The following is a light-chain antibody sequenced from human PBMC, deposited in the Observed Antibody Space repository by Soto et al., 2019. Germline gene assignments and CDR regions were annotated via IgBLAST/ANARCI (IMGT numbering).Light chain of an antibody. CDR2: GAS. V-gene: IGKV3-15*01. Sequence: DRVMTQSPATLSVSPGETATLSCRASQSVRSNLAWYQQKPGQAPRLLIYGASTRATGIPARFSGSGSGTEFTLTISSLQSEDFAIYHCQQYNSWPVTFGGGTKVDI. CDR1: QSVRSN. J-gene: IGKJ4*01. CDR3: QQYNSWPVT.